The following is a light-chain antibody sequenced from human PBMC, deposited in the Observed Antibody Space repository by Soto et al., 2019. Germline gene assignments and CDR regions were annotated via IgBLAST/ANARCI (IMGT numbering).Light chain of an antibody. J-gene: IGLJ2*01. V-gene: IGLV2-8*01. CDR2: DVN. CDR3: VSYAGTYKPA. Sequence: QSALTQPPSVSGSPGQSVAISCSGTSSDVGGYNYVSWYQQRPGRAPKLMIYDVNKRPSGVPDRFFGSKSGNTASLTVSGLQADDEADYYCVSYAGTYKPAFGGGTKLTVL. CDR1: SSDVGGYNY.